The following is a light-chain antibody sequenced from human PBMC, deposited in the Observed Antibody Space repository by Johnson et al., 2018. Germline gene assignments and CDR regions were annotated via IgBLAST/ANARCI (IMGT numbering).Light chain of an antibody. V-gene: IGLV1-51*02. CDR1: SSNIGNNY. Sequence: QSVLTQPPSVSAAPGQKVTISCSGSSSNIGNNYVSWYQRLPGTAPKLLIYENNKRPSGIPDRFSGSQSGTSATLGITGLQTGDEADYYCGTWDSSLSAGNVFGTGTKVTVL. CDR2: ENN. CDR3: GTWDSSLSAGNV. J-gene: IGLJ1*01.